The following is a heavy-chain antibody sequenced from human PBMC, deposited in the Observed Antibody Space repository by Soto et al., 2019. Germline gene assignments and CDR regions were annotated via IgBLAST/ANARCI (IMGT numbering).Heavy chain of an antibody. CDR3: ARDYGDYGGRPGYYYGMDV. Sequence: SLRLSCAASGFTFSSYGMHWVRQAPGKGLEWVAVISYDGSNKYYADSVKGRFTISRDDSKNTLYLQMNSLRAEDTAVYYCARDYGDYGGRPGYYYGMDVWGQGTTVTVSS. V-gene: IGHV3-30*03. J-gene: IGHJ6*02. CDR1: GFTFSSYG. CDR2: ISYDGSNK. D-gene: IGHD4-17*01.